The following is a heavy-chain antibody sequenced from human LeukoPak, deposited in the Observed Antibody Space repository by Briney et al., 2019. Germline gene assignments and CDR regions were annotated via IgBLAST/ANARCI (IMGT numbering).Heavy chain of an antibody. CDR3: ARGNSNFDS. V-gene: IGHV3-20*01. CDR2: IHRNDGVT. CDR1: GFIFDDNG. J-gene: IGHJ4*02. Sequence: GGSLRLSCVASGFIFDDNGMSWVRQVPGKGLEWVSGIHRNDGVTIYADSVRGRFTISRDSAKRSLYLHMNSLRVEDTALYHCARGNSNFDSWGQGTLVTVSS. D-gene: IGHD4-23*01.